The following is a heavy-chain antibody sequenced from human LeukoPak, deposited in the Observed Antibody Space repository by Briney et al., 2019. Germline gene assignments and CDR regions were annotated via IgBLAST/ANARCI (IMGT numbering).Heavy chain of an antibody. CDR2: ISYDGSNK. D-gene: IGHD3-10*01. V-gene: IGHV3-30*04. CDR3: ARDPMWGFGEAFFDY. Sequence: GGSLRLSCAASGFTFSSYAMHWVRQAPGKGLEWVAVISYDGSNKYYADSVKGRFTISGDNSKNTLYLQTNSLRAEDTAVYYCARDPMWGFGEAFFDYWGQGTLVTVSS. CDR1: GFTFSSYA. J-gene: IGHJ4*02.